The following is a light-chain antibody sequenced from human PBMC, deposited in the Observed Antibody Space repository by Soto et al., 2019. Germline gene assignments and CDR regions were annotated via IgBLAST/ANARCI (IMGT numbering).Light chain of an antibody. CDR1: QGISSY. CDR2: AAS. Sequence: DIQMTQSPSSLSASVGARATITCRASQGISSYLAWYQQKPGKAPKLLSYAASTLQSGVPSRFRGSGSGTDFTLTISSLKPEDFETYYCQQFKSYPLTFGGGTKVDIK. J-gene: IGKJ4*01. CDR3: QQFKSYPLT. V-gene: IGKV1-9*01.